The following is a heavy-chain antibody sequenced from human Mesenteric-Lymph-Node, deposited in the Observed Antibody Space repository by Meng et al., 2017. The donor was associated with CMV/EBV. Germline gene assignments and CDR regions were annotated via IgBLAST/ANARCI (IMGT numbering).Heavy chain of an antibody. CDR1: GFTVSNNY. D-gene: IGHD6-19*01. V-gene: IGHV3-30*02. Sequence: GGSLRLSCAASGFTVSNNYMSWVRQAPGKGLEWVAFIRYDGSNKYYADSVKGRCTISRDNSKNTLYVQMNSLRAEDTAVYYCAKEAGFDYWGQGTLVTVSS. CDR2: IRYDGSNK. CDR3: AKEAGFDY. J-gene: IGHJ4*02.